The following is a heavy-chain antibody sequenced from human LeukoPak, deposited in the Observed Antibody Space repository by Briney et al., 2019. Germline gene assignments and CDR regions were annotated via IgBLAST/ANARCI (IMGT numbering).Heavy chain of an antibody. D-gene: IGHD1-26*01. CDR3: ARDRGVGAFDY. CDR1: GLTVSSNY. CDR2: IYSGGST. J-gene: IGHJ4*02. V-gene: IGHV3-66*02. Sequence: GGSLRLSSAASGLTVSSNYMSWVRQAPGKGLEWVSVIYSGGSTYYADSVKGRFTIPRDNSKNTLYLQMNSLRAEDSAVYYCARDRGVGAFDYWGQGTLVTVSS.